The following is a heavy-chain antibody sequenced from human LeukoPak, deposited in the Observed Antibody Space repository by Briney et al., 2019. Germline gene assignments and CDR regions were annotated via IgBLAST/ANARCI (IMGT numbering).Heavy chain of an antibody. D-gene: IGHD3-22*01. CDR1: GFTFDDYA. Sequence: PGGSLRLSCAASGFTFDDYAMHWVRQAPGKGLEWVSGISWNSGSIDYADSVKGRFTISRDNAKNSLYLQMNSLRAEDTAVYYCARAWPKDYYDSSGYYYAFRGAFDIWGQGTMVTVSS. CDR3: ARAWPKDYYDSSGYYYAFRGAFDI. CDR2: ISWNSGSI. J-gene: IGHJ3*02. V-gene: IGHV3-9*01.